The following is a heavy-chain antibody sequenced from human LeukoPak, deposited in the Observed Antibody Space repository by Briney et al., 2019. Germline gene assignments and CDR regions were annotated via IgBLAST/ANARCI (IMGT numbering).Heavy chain of an antibody. CDR1: GFTFSSYA. D-gene: IGHD2-2*01. CDR2: ISGSGGST. V-gene: IGHV3-23*01. CDR3: AKNLLGVVPAAIGGY. Sequence: GGSLRLSCAASGFTFSSYAMSWVRQAPRKGLEWVSAISGSGGSTYYAGSVKGRFTISRDNSKNTLYLQMNSLGAEDTAVYYCAKNLLGVVPAAIGGYRGQGTLVTVSS. J-gene: IGHJ4*02.